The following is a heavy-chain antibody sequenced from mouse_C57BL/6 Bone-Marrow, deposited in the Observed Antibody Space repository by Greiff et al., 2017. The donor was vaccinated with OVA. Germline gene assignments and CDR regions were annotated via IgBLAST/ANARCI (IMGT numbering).Heavy chain of an antibody. D-gene: IGHD1-1*01. J-gene: IGHJ2*01. Sequence: VQLQQSGPELVKPGASVKISCKASGYTFTDYYMNWVKQSHGKSLEWIGDINPNNGGTSYNQKFKGKATLTVDKSSSTAYMERRSLTSEDSAVYYCARGGGSSRDYFDYWGQGTTLTVSS. CDR1: GYTFTDYY. CDR2: INPNNGGT. CDR3: ARGGGSSRDYFDY. V-gene: IGHV1-26*01.